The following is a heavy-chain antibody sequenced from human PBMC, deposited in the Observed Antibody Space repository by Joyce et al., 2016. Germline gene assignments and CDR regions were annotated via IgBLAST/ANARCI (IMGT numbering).Heavy chain of an antibody. CDR3: ARGRNGYCDY. J-gene: IGHJ4*02. CDR2: INPNRGGT. Sequence: QVQLVQSGAEVKKPGASVGVSCKASGYIFTHYYMHWVRQAPGQGLEGMGSINPNRGGTNYAQKLQGRVTMTTNTSISTAYMELSRLRSDDTAVYYCARGRNGYCDYWGQGTLVTVSS. CDR1: GYIFTHYY. V-gene: IGHV1-2*02. D-gene: IGHD5-24*01.